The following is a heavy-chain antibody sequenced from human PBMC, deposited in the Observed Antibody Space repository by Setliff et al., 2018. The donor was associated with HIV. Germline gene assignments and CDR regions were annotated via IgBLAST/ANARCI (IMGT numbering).Heavy chain of an antibody. CDR2: VIPSFATA. J-gene: IGHJ3*01. Sequence: SVKVSCKASGGTFKNLAISWVRQAPGQGLEWMGGVIPSFATANYAQKFQGRITITADELTSTVYMDLKSLKSEDSAVYYCANPHDGGAFDVWGQGTAVTVSS. CDR1: GGTFKNLA. V-gene: IGHV1-69*13. CDR3: ANPHDGGAFDV. D-gene: IGHD1-1*01.